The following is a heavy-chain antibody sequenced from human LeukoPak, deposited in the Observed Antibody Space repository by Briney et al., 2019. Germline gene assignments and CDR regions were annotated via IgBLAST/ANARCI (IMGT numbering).Heavy chain of an antibody. V-gene: IGHV3-30*01. CDR1: GFTFSSYA. CDR3: ARDLRYYSSSAFDI. Sequence: GGSLRLSCAASGFTFSSYAMHWVRQAPGKGLEWVAVISYDGSNKYYADSVKGRFTISRDNSKNTLYLQMNSLRAEDTAVYYCARDLRYYSSSAFDIWGQGTMVTVSS. J-gene: IGHJ3*02. CDR2: ISYDGSNK. D-gene: IGHD6-6*01.